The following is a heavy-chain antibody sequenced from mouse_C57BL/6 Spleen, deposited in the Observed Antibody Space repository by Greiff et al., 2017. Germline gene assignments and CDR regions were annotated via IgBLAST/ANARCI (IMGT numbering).Heavy chain of an antibody. V-gene: IGHV2-5*01. CDR2: IWRGGST. D-gene: IGHD1-1*01. J-gene: IGHJ3*01. CDR1: GFSLPSYG. CDR3: AKPSSYGSSYGGFAY. Sequence: QVQLKQSGPGLVQPSQSLSITCTVSGFSLPSYGVHWVRQSPGKGLEWLGVIWRGGSTDYTAAFMSRLSITKDNSKGQVFFKMNSLQADDTAIYYCAKPSSYGSSYGGFAYWGQGTLVTVSA.